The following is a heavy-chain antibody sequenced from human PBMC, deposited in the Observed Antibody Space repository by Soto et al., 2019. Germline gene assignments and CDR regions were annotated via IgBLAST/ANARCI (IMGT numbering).Heavy chain of an antibody. Sequence: ASVKVSCKASGYTFTSYAMHWVRQAPGQRLEWMGWINAGNGNTKYSQKFQGRVTITRDTSASTAYMELSSLRSEDAAVYYCASAYCGGDCSNYYYGMDVWGQGTTVTVSS. CDR2: INAGNGNT. CDR1: GYTFTSYA. V-gene: IGHV1-3*01. CDR3: ASAYCGGDCSNYYYGMDV. J-gene: IGHJ6*02. D-gene: IGHD2-21*02.